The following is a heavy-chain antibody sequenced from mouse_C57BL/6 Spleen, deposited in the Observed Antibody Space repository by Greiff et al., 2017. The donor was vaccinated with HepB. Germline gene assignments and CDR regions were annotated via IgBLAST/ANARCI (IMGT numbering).Heavy chain of an antibody. J-gene: IGHJ3*01. CDR2: IDPSDSYT. CDR3: ARRGGYDRWFAY. V-gene: IGHV1-50*01. CDR1: GYTFTSYW. Sequence: VKLQQPGAELVKPGASVKLSCKASGYTFTSYWMQWVKQRPGQGLEWIGEIDPSDSYTNYNQKFKGKATLTVDTSSSTAYMQLSSLTSEDSAVYYCARRGGYDRWFAYWGQGTLVTVSA. D-gene: IGHD2-2*01.